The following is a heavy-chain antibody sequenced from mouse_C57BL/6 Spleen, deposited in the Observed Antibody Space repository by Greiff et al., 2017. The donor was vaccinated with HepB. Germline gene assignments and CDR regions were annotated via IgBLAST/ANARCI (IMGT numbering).Heavy chain of an antibody. J-gene: IGHJ2*01. CDR2: ISYDGSN. CDR3: ARFYYGNFYFDY. D-gene: IGHD2-1*01. Sequence: VQLQQSGPGLVKPSQSLSLTCSVTGYSITSGYYWNWIRQFPGNKLEWMGYISYDGSNNYNPSLKNRISITRDTSKNQFFLKLNSVTTEDTATYYCARFYYGNFYFDYWGQGTTLTVSS. CDR1: GYSITSGYY. V-gene: IGHV3-6*01.